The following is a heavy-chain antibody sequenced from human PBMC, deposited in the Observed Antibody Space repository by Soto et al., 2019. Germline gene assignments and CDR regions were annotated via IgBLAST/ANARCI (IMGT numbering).Heavy chain of an antibody. V-gene: IGHV4-59*01. J-gene: IGHJ6*02. CDR3: ARDTGIVGATAYYYGMDV. D-gene: IGHD1-26*01. CDR1: GGSISSYY. CDR2: IYYSGST. Sequence: PSETLSLTCTVSGGSISSYYWSWIRQPPGKGLEWIGYIYYSGSTNYNPSLKSRVTISVDTSKNQFSLKLSSVTAADTAVYYCARDTGIVGATAYYYGMDVWGQGTTVTVSS.